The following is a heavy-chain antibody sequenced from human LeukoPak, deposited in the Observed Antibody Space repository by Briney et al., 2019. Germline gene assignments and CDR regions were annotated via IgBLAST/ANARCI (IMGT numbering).Heavy chain of an antibody. J-gene: IGHJ4*02. CDR2: IRRDDSEK. D-gene: IGHD3-3*01. Sequence: GGSLRLSCSASGFTFSDYWMMWVRQAPGKGLEWVGNIRRDDSEKNYVDSVKGRFTISRDNSKNTLYLQMNSLRAEDTAVYYCAREGGGPSGPLDYWGQGTLVTVSS. CDR1: GFTFSDYW. CDR3: AREGGGPSGPLDY. V-gene: IGHV3-7*01.